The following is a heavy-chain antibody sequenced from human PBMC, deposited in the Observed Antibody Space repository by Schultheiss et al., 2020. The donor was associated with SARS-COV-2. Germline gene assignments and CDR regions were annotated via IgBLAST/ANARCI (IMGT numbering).Heavy chain of an antibody. CDR3: ARGTVADDAFDI. J-gene: IGHJ3*02. V-gene: IGHV3-23*01. CDR2: ISGSGGST. D-gene: IGHD6-19*01. Sequence: GESLKISCAASGFTFSSYAMSWVRQAPGKGLELLSAISGSGGSTYYADSVKGRFTISRDNSKNTLYLQMNSLRAEDTAVYYCARGTVADDAFDIWGQGTMVTVSS. CDR1: GFTFSSYA.